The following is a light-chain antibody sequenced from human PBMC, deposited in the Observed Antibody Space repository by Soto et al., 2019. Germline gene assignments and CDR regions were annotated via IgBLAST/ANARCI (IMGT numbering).Light chain of an antibody. CDR3: SSYTTSAPYV. Sequence: QSALTQPASVSGSPGQSITLSCPGTSSDVGAYNFVSWYRHHPGRAPKLIIYEVTIRPSGVSNRFSGSKSGNTASLTISGLQAEDEADYYCSSYTTSAPYVFGSGTKVTVL. V-gene: IGLV2-14*01. J-gene: IGLJ1*01. CDR1: SSDVGAYNF. CDR2: EVT.